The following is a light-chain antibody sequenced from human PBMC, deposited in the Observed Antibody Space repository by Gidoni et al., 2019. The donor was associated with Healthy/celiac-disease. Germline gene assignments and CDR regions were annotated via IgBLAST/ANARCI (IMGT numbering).Light chain of an antibody. J-gene: IGLJ2*01. Sequence: QSVLTQPPSVSGAPGQRVTISCTGSFSNIGAAYEVSWYQQLPGTVPNLLIYADNNRPSGVPDRFSGSKSGTSASLTITGLQDDDEGDYYCQSYDSALRVVFGGGTKVTV. V-gene: IGLV1-40*01. CDR3: QSYDSALRVV. CDR1: FSNIGAAYE. CDR2: ADN.